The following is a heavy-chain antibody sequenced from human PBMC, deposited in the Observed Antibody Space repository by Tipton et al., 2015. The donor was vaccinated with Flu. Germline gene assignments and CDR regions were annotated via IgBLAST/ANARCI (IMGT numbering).Heavy chain of an antibody. V-gene: IGHV4-34*01. CDR1: GGSFSGHY. CDR2: INHSGST. J-gene: IGHJ4*02. Sequence: TLSLTCAVYGGSFSGHYWSWIRQPPGKGLEWIGEINHSGSTSYKPSLKSRVTISVDTSKNQFSLKVSSLTAADTAVYYCARGSGYANVYLDSWGQGTLVAVPS. CDR3: ARGSGYANVYLDS. D-gene: IGHD5-12*01.